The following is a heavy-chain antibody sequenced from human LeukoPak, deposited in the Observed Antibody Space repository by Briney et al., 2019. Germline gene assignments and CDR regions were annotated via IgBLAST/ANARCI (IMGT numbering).Heavy chain of an antibody. Sequence: PGGSLRLSCAASGFTFSNYGMNWVRQAPGKGLEWVAYVSESGSLIYYADSVMGRFTISRDNSKNSLFLQMSSLRAEDTAVYYCARDSGSGTTGNEFDYWGQGTLVSVSS. V-gene: IGHV3-48*03. D-gene: IGHD1-1*01. CDR3: ARDSGSGTTGNEFDY. CDR1: GFTFSNYG. CDR2: VSESGSLI. J-gene: IGHJ4*02.